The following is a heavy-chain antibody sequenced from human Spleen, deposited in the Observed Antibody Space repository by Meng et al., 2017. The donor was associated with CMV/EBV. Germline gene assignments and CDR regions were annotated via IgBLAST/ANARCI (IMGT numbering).Heavy chain of an antibody. CDR3: ARVVPGNWFDP. V-gene: IGHV3-21*01. J-gene: IGHJ5*02. D-gene: IGHD2-2*01. Sequence: FAVSEFTFSSYRMNWVRQAPGKGLEWVSAISSSSSYIYYADSVKGRFTISRDNAKTSLYLQMNSLRAEDTAVYYCARVVPGNWFDPWGQGTLVTVSS. CDR1: EFTFSSYR. CDR2: ISSSSSYI.